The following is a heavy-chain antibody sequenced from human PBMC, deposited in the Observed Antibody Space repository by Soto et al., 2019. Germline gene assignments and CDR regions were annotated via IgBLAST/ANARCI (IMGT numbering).Heavy chain of an antibody. Sequence: QVQLQESGPGLVKPSETLSLTCTVSGGSISSYYWSWIRQPPGKGLEWIGYIYYSGSTKYNPSLKCRVTISVDTSKNQFSLXLSSVTAADTAVYXXARVKWSSSWLREDYGMDVWGQGTTVTVSS. J-gene: IGHJ6*02. CDR1: GGSISSYY. CDR3: ARVKWSSSWLREDYGMDV. D-gene: IGHD6-13*01. V-gene: IGHV4-59*01. CDR2: IYYSGST.